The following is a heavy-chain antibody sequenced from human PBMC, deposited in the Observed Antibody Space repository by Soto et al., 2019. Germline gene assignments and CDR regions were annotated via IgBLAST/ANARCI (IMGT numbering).Heavy chain of an antibody. CDR2: ISAYNGNT. CDR3: ARDLDEAGFLSYFDY. V-gene: IGHV1-18*01. D-gene: IGHD6-19*01. Sequence: QVQLVQSGAEVKKPGASVKVSCKASGYTFTSYGISWVRQAPGQGLEWMGWISAYNGNTNYAQKLQGRVTMTTDTSTSTAYMELRSLRSDDTAMYYCARDLDEAGFLSYFDYWGQGTLVTVSS. J-gene: IGHJ4*02. CDR1: GYTFTSYG.